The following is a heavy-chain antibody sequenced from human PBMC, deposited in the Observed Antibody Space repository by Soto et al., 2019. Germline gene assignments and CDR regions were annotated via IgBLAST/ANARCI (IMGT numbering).Heavy chain of an antibody. J-gene: IGHJ5*02. Sequence: GASVKVSCKASGYTFTSYDINWVRQATGQGLEGMGWMNPNSGNTGYAQKFQGRVTMTRNTSISTAYMELSSLRSEDTAVYYCARPKLGNFYGSGSYPNWFDPWGQGTLVTVSS. V-gene: IGHV1-8*01. D-gene: IGHD3-10*01. CDR2: MNPNSGNT. CDR3: ARPKLGNFYGSGSYPNWFDP. CDR1: GYTFTSYD.